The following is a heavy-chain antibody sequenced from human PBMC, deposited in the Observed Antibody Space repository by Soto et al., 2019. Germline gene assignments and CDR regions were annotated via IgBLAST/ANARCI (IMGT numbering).Heavy chain of an antibody. CDR1: GFTFSSYG. CDR2: IWYDGSNK. V-gene: IGHV3-33*06. J-gene: IGHJ4*02. Sequence: GGSLRLSCAASGFTFSSYGMHWVRQAPGKGLEWVAVIWYDGSNKYYADSVKGRFTTSRDDSKNTLYLQMHNLRAEDTAVHYCAKDRSSRFLSGLFFDVWGPGNLVTVSS. D-gene: IGHD3-3*01. CDR3: AKDRSSRFLSGLFFDV.